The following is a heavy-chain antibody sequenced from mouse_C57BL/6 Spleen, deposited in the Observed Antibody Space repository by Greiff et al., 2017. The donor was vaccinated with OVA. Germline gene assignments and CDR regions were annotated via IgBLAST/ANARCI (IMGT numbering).Heavy chain of an antibody. Sequence: VKLMESGPGLVAPSQSLSITCTVSGFSLTSYGVHWVRQPPGKGLEWLVVIWSDGSTTYNSALKSRLSISKDNSKSQVFLKMNSLQTDDTAMYYCARHGDYDGRPYFDVWGTGTTVTVSS. CDR2: IWSDGST. CDR3: ARHGDYDGRPYFDV. J-gene: IGHJ1*03. V-gene: IGHV2-6-1*01. D-gene: IGHD2-4*01. CDR1: GFSLTSYG.